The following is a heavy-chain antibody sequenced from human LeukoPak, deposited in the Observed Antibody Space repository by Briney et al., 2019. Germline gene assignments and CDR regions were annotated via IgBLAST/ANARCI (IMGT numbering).Heavy chain of an antibody. Sequence: ASVKVSCKVSGYTLTVLSMHWVRQAPGKGIEWMGGFDPEDGETIYAQKFQGRVTMTEDTSTDTAYMELSSLRSEDTAVYYCATDSITQDGYNSFDYWGQGTLVTVSS. V-gene: IGHV1-24*01. J-gene: IGHJ4*02. D-gene: IGHD5-24*01. CDR2: FDPEDGET. CDR3: ATDSITQDGYNSFDY. CDR1: GYTLTVLS.